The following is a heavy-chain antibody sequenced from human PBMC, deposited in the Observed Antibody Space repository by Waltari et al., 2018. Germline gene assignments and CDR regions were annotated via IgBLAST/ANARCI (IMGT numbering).Heavy chain of an antibody. J-gene: IGHJ4*02. CDR1: GYSISSGYH. D-gene: IGHD3-3*01. V-gene: IGHV4-38-2*01. CDR2: IYHSGNT. Sequence: QVQLQESGPGLVKASETLSLTCAVSGYSISSGYHWGWIRQPPGTGLEWIVIIYHSGNTYYNPSLKSRVSISVDTSKNQFSLQLTSVTAADTAVYYCAAAPHNDAFWSGLLTYFDYWGQGTVVTVSS. CDR3: AAAPHNDAFWSGLLTYFDY.